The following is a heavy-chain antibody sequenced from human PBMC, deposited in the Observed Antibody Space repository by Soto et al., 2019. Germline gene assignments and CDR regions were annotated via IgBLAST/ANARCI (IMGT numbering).Heavy chain of an antibody. J-gene: IGHJ6*03. CDR3: ARADPRGYYYYYYMDV. Sequence: ASETLSLTCTVSGGSISSYYWSWIRQPPGKGLEWIGYIYYSGSTNYNPSLKSRVTISVDTSKNQFSLKLSSVTAADTAVYYCARADPRGYYYYYYMDVWGKGTTVTVSS. V-gene: IGHV4-59*08. CDR2: IYYSGST. CDR1: GGSISSYY.